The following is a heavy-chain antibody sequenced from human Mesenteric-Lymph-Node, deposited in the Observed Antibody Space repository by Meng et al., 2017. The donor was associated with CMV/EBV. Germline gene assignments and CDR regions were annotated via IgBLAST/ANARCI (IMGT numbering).Heavy chain of an antibody. Sequence: GGSISNSNWWSWVRQSPGKGLEWIGEIHHSGTTNYSPSLMNRVTILVDKSKNQFSLTMISVTAADTATYYCARRGSRFLEWTNTWFDPWGQGTLAPSPQ. CDR2: IHHSGTT. CDR3: ARRGSRFLEWTNTWFDP. J-gene: IGHJ5*02. CDR1: GGSISNSNW. V-gene: IGHV4-4*02. D-gene: IGHD3-3*01.